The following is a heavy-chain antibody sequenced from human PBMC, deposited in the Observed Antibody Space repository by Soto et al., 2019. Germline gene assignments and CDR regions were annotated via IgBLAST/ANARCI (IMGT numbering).Heavy chain of an antibody. CDR1: GFTFSTYS. CDR2: ISSRSDI. Sequence: GGSLRLSCVGSGFTFSTYSINWVRQAPGKGLEWVSSISSRSDIYYADSVKGRFTISRDNAKNSVSLQMNSLRAEDTSVYYCAREHCSTTSCYSYWFDPWGQGALVTVSS. D-gene: IGHD2-2*01. CDR3: AREHCSTTSCYSYWFDP. J-gene: IGHJ5*02. V-gene: IGHV3-21*03.